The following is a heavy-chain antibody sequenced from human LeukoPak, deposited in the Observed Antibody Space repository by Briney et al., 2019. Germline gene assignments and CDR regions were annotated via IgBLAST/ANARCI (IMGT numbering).Heavy chain of an antibody. D-gene: IGHD4-17*01. CDR2: ISGSGGST. Sequence: GGSLRLSCAASGFAFNNYVMSWVRQAPGKGLEWVSSISGSGGSTYYTDSVKGRFTISRDNSKNTLYLQMNSLRAEDTAVYYCARALYGDEDYWGQGTLVTVSS. CDR3: ARALYGDEDY. CDR1: GFAFNNYV. J-gene: IGHJ4*02. V-gene: IGHV3-23*01.